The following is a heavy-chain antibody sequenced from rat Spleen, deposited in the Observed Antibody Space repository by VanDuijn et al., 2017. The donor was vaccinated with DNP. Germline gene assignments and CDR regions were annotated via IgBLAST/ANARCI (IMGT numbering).Heavy chain of an antibody. Sequence: EVQLVASGGGLVQPGRSLKLSCAASGFTFSNYGMAWVRQAPTKGLEWVASISIGGGNTYYRDSVKGRFSISRDNAKNTQYLQMDSLRSEDTATYYCARHPQTTGIPDYWGQGVMVTVSS. CDR1: GFTFSNYG. CDR3: ARHPQTTGIPDY. D-gene: IGHD1-7*01. J-gene: IGHJ2*01. CDR2: ISIGGGNT. V-gene: IGHV5S13*01.